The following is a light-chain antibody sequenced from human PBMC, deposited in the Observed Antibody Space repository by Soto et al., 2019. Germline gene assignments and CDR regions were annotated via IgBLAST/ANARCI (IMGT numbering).Light chain of an antibody. CDR3: QQYGSSPQVYT. Sequence: EIVLTQSPGTLSLSPGERATLSCRASQSVSSSYLAWYQQKPGQAPRLLIYGASSRATGIPDRFSGSGSGTDFTLTISRLEPEDFAVYYCQQYGSSPQVYTFGQGTKLEIK. J-gene: IGKJ2*01. CDR2: GAS. V-gene: IGKV3-20*01. CDR1: QSVSSSY.